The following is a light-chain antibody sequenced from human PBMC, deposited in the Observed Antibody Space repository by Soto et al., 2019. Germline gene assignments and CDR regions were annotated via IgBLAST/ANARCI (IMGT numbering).Light chain of an antibody. CDR2: LEVSGSY. Sequence: QSVLTQSSSASASLGSSVTLTCTLSSGHSSYIIAWHQQQPGKAPRYLMKLEVSGSYNKGIGVPDRFSGSSSGADRYLTISNLQFEDEADYYCETWDNNILVFGGGTKVTVL. CDR3: ETWDNNILV. J-gene: IGLJ2*01. CDR1: SGHSSYI. V-gene: IGLV4-60*02.